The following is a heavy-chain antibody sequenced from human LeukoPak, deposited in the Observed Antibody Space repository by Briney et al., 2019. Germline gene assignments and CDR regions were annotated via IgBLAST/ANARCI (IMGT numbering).Heavy chain of an antibody. CDR2: IYYSVST. D-gene: IGHD3-3*01. J-gene: IGHJ4*02. CDR3: ARHSPNYDFWSGQPQNLDY. CDR1: GGSISSYY. Sequence: PSETLSLTCTVSGGSISSYYWSWIRQPPGKGLEWIGYIYYSVSTNYNPSLKSRVTISVDTSKNQFSLKLSSVTAADTAVYFCARHSPNYDFWSGQPQNLDYWGQGTLVTVSS. V-gene: IGHV4-59*08.